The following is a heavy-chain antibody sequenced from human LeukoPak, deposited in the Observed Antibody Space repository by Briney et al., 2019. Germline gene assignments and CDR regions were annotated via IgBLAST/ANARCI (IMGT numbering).Heavy chain of an antibody. D-gene: IGHD2-2*01. Sequence: GASVKVSCKASGYTFTGYYMHWVRQAPGQGLEWMGIINPSGGSTSYAQKFQGRVTMTRDTSTSTVYMELSSLRSEDTAVYYCAKDRHAPGRYCSSTICFPFDPWGQGTLVTVSS. J-gene: IGHJ5*02. V-gene: IGHV1-46*01. CDR3: AKDRHAPGRYCSSTICFPFDP. CDR2: INPSGGST. CDR1: GYTFTGYY.